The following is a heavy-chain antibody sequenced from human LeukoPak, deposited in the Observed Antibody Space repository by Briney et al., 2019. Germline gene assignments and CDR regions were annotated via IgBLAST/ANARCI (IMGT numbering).Heavy chain of an antibody. CDR3: ARDGYSSGWAHTFDY. J-gene: IGHJ4*02. CDR2: INWNGGST. D-gene: IGHD6-19*01. Sequence: PGGSLRLSCATSGFSFSSYAMSWVRQGPGKGLEWVSGINWNGGSTGYADSAKGRFTISRDNAKNSLYLQVNSLRAEDTALYYCARDGYSSGWAHTFDYWGQGTLVTVSS. V-gene: IGHV3-20*04. CDR1: GFSFSSYA.